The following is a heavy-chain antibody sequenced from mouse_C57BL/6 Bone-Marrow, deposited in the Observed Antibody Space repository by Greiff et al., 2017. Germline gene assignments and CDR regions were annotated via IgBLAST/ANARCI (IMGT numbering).Heavy chain of an antibody. D-gene: IGHD2-4*01. CDR3: ARSGDDDGAWFAY. V-gene: IGHV1-7*01. CDR1: GYTFTSYW. Sequence: VKLQQSGAELAKPGASVKLSCKASGYTFTSYWMNWVKQRPGQGLEWIGYINPSSGYTKYNQKFKDKATLTADTSSSTAYMQLSRLTYEDSAVYYCARSGDDDGAWFAYWGQGTLVTVSA. J-gene: IGHJ3*01. CDR2: INPSSGYT.